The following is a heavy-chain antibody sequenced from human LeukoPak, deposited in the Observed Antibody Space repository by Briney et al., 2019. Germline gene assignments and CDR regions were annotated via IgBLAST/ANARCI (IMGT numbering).Heavy chain of an antibody. CDR3: AGDPYYYDSSGYYDG. V-gene: IGHV4-39*07. CDR1: GGSISSSSYY. D-gene: IGHD3-22*01. J-gene: IGHJ4*02. CDR2: INHSGST. Sequence: SETLSPTCTVSGGSISSSSYYWGWIRQPPGKGLEWIGEINHSGSTNYNPSLKSRVTISVDTSKNQFSLKLSSVTAADTAVYYCAGDPYYYDSSGYYDGWGQGTLVTVSS.